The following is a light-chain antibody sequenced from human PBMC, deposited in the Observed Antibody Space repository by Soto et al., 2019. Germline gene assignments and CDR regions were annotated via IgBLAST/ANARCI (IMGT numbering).Light chain of an antibody. CDR3: SSYTSSNTEV. Sequence: QSLLTQPAPLSGSPGQSITISCTGTSSDVGAYNYVSWYQHHPGKAPKLIIYDVSDRPSGVSNRFSAPKSGSTASLTISGLQAEDEADYYCSSYTSSNTEVFGTGTKVTVL. J-gene: IGLJ1*01. V-gene: IGLV2-14*03. CDR1: SSDVGAYNY. CDR2: DVS.